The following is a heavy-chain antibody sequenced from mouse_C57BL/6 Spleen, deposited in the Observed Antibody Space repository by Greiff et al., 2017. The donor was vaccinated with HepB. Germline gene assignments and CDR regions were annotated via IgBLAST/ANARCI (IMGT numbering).Heavy chain of an antibody. CDR2: IYPRSGNT. Sequence: VQLQQSGAELARPGASVKLSCKASGYTFTSYGISWVKQRTGQGLEWIGEIYPRSGNTYYNEKFKGKATLTADKSSSTAYMELRSLTSEDSAVYFCAYYSNPWFAYWGQGTLVTVSA. V-gene: IGHV1-81*01. J-gene: IGHJ3*01. CDR1: GYTFTSYG. CDR3: AYYSNPWFAY. D-gene: IGHD2-5*01.